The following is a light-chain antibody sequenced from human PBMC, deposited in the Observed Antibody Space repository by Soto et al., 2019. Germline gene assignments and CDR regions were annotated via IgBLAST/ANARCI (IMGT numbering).Light chain of an antibody. CDR3: QQSYSTPRT. V-gene: IGKV1-39*01. J-gene: IGKJ4*01. CDR2: AAS. Sequence: DIQMTQSPSSLSASVGDRVTITCRASQSISRYLNWYQQKPGQAPKLLIYAASSLQSGVSSRFSVSGSWSAFSLTISSLQPEDFATYYCQQSYSTPRTFGGGTKVEIK. CDR1: QSISRY.